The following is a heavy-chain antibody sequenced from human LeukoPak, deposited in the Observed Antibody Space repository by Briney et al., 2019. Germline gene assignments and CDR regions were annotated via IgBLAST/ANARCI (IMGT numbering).Heavy chain of an antibody. CDR1: GPTFSDYS. J-gene: IGHJ4*02. CDR2: ISAGGGST. Sequence: GGSLRLSCAASGPTFSDYSMTWVRQAPGKGLFWVSGISAGGGSTYYADSVKGRFTISRDNSRNTLFLQMNSLRAEDSAIYYCAKDQEGYHRPIDYWGQGTLVTVSS. D-gene: IGHD5-24*01. CDR3: AKDQEGYHRPIDY. V-gene: IGHV3-23*01.